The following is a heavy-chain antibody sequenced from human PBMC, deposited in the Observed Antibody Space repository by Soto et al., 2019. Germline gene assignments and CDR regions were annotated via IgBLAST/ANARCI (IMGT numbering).Heavy chain of an antibody. D-gene: IGHD2-21*01. CDR2: VYSSGTT. J-gene: IGHJ5*02. CDR3: AWYRAAIPSDFYP. Sequence: SETLSLTCTVSGGSITDFYWSWIRQSPGKGLEWIGHVYSSGTTNYNPSLKSRVTISVDTSKSQFSLKLTSVTAADTAVYYCAWYRAAIPSDFYPWGQRTLVTVSA. CDR1: GGSITDFY. V-gene: IGHV4-59*08.